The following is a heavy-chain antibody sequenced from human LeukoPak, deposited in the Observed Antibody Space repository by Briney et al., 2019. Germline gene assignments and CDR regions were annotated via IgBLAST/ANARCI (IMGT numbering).Heavy chain of an antibody. Sequence: SETLSLTCTVSGGSISSYYWSWIRQPPGKGLEWSGYIYYSGSTNYNPSLKSRVTISVDTSKNQFSLKLSSVTAADTAVYYCAGGPMNYDFWSGYYRPYYYYYYMDVWGKGTTVTVSS. CDR2: IYYSGST. D-gene: IGHD3-3*01. V-gene: IGHV4-59*01. CDR1: GGSISSYY. CDR3: AGGPMNYDFWSGYYRPYYYYYYMDV. J-gene: IGHJ6*03.